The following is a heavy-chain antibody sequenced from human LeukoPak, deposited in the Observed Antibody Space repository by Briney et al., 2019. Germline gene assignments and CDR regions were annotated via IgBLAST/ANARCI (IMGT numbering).Heavy chain of an antibody. D-gene: IGHD3-3*01. CDR3: ARDRAIFGVVNDALDI. CDR1: GGSISSYY. J-gene: IGHJ3*02. Sequence: SETLSLTCTVSGGSISSYYWCWIRQPPGKGLEWIGYIYYSGSTNYNPSLKSRVTISVDTSKNQFSLKLSSVTAADTAVYYCARDRAIFGVVNDALDIWGQGTMVTVSS. CDR2: IYYSGST. V-gene: IGHV4-59*01.